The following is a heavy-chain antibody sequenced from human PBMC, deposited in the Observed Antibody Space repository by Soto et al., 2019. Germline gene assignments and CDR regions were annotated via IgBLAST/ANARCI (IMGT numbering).Heavy chain of an antibody. J-gene: IGHJ4*02. Sequence: QVQLVQSGAEVKKPGSSVKVSCKASGGTFSSYTISWVRQAPGQGLEWMGRIIPILGIANYAQKFQGRVTITADKSTSTAYMELSSLRSEDTAVYCCARDRDYYDSSGSIIDYWGQGTLVTVSS. CDR3: ARDRDYYDSSGSIIDY. V-gene: IGHV1-69*08. CDR2: IIPILGIA. CDR1: GGTFSSYT. D-gene: IGHD3-22*01.